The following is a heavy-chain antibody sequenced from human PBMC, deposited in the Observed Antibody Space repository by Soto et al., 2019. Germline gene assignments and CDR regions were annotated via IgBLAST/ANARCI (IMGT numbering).Heavy chain of an antibody. D-gene: IGHD6-13*01. CDR3: ARDEIAAAGTDYYYGMDV. Sequence: LRLSCAASGFTFSSYCMHWVRQAPGKGLEWVAVIWYDGSNKYYADSVKGRFTISRDNSKNTLYLQMNSLRAEDTAVYYCARDEIAAAGTDYYYGMDVWGQGTTVTVSS. V-gene: IGHV3-33*01. CDR2: IWYDGSNK. CDR1: GFTFSSYC. J-gene: IGHJ6*02.